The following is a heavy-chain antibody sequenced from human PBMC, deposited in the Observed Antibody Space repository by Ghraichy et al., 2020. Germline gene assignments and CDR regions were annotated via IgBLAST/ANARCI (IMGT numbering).Heavy chain of an antibody. CDR2: FTYSGNT. CDR1: GVSIRSDR. J-gene: IGHJ4*02. Sequence: SETLSLTCTVSGVSIRSDRWSWIRQPPGKGLEWIGHFTYSGNTNYNPSLRSRVTMSVDTSKNQFSLKVTSVTAADTAVYYCARWMGHFDFRGQGALVTVSS. D-gene: IGHD2-2*03. CDR3: ARWMGHFDF. V-gene: IGHV4-59*01.